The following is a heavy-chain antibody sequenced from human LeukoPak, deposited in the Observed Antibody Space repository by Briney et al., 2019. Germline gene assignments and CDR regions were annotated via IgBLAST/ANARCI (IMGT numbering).Heavy chain of an antibody. CDR2: ISSDSIYT. CDR3: ARVFFKQYGMDV. D-gene: IGHD6-19*01. V-gene: IGHV3-21*01. Sequence: GGSLRLSCAASGFTFSSYSLNWVRQAPGKGLEWVSSISSDSIYTYYADLVKGRFTISRDNAKNSLYLQMNSLRAEDTAVYYCARVFFKQYGMDVWGQGTTVTVSS. CDR1: GFTFSSYS. J-gene: IGHJ6*02.